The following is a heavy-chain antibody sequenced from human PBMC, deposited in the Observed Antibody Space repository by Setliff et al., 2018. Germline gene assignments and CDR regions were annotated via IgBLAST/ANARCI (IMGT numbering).Heavy chain of an antibody. CDR1: GFSFKSYR. J-gene: IGHJ4*02. Sequence: GGSLRLSCAASGFSFKSYRMDWVRQAPGKGLEWISYISSSGGTIHYADSVKGRFTISSDNAKNSLSLQMNSLRVEDTALYHCVKDMAGSYFDGRFDYWGPGTLVTVSS. CDR3: VKDMAGSYFDGRFDY. V-gene: IGHV3-48*04. D-gene: IGHD1-26*01. CDR2: ISSSGGTI.